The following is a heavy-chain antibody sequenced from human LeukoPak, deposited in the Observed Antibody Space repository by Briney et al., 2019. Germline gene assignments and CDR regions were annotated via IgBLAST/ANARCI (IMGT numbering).Heavy chain of an antibody. Sequence: SETLSLTCTVSGGSVSSGSYYWSWIRQPAGKGLEWIGRIYTSGSTNYNPSLKSRVTMSVDTSKNQFSLKLSSVTAADTAVYYCARDLKVGATRYYYYYYGMDVWGQGTTVTVSS. CDR2: IYTSGST. V-gene: IGHV4-61*02. D-gene: IGHD1-26*01. CDR3: ARDLKVGATRYYYYYYGMDV. J-gene: IGHJ6*02. CDR1: GGSVSSGSYY.